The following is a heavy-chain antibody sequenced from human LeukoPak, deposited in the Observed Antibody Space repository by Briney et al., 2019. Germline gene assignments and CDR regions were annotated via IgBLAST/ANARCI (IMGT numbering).Heavy chain of an antibody. CDR1: GFTFSSYG. Sequence: GGSLRLSCAASGFTFSSYGMHWVRQAPGKGLEWVAVISYDGSNKYYADSVKGRFTISRDNSKNTLYLQMNSLRAEDTAVYYRAKGGGVDYWGQGTLVTVSS. V-gene: IGHV3-30*18. D-gene: IGHD3-16*01. CDR2: ISYDGSNK. CDR3: AKGGGVDY. J-gene: IGHJ4*02.